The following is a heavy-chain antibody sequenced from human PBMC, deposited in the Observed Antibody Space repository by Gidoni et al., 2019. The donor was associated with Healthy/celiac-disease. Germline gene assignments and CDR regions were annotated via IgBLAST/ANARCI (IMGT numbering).Heavy chain of an antibody. D-gene: IGHD3-22*01. CDR1: GFTFSSYG. CDR3: ARDRFLVVVKGDAFDI. V-gene: IGHV3-33*01. CDR2: IWYDGSNK. J-gene: IGHJ3*02. Sequence: QVQLVESGGGVVQPGRSLRLSCAASGFTFSSYGMHWVRQAPGKGLEWVAVIWYDGSNKYYADAVKGRFTISRDNSKNTLYLQMNSLRAEDTAVYYCARDRFLVVVKGDAFDIWGQGTMVTVSS.